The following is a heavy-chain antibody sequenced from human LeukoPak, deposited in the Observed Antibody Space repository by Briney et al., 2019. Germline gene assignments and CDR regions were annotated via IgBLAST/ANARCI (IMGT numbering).Heavy chain of an antibody. CDR1: GFTFSSYA. D-gene: IGHD3/OR15-3a*01. V-gene: IGHV3-23*01. Sequence: GGSLRLSCAASGFTFSSYAMSWVRQAPGKGLEWVSAISGSGSSTYYADSVKGRFTISRDNSKNTLYLQMNSLRAEDTAVYYCAKREDIFGLAYAYYYMDVWGKGTTVTVSS. CDR3: AKREDIFGLAYAYYYMDV. CDR2: ISGSGSST. J-gene: IGHJ6*03.